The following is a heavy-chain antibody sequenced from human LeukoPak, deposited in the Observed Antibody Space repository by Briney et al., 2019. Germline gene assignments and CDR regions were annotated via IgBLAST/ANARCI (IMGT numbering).Heavy chain of an antibody. D-gene: IGHD2-15*01. CDR1: GYTFTSYG. Sequence: ASVKVSCKASGYTFTSYGISWVRQAPGQGLEWMGWISAYNGNTNYAQKLQGRVTMTTDTSTSTAYMELRSLRSDDTAVYYCARDGAYCSGGSCYRFDPWGQGTLVTVSS. V-gene: IGHV1-18*01. CDR2: ISAYNGNT. J-gene: IGHJ5*02. CDR3: ARDGAYCSGGSCYRFDP.